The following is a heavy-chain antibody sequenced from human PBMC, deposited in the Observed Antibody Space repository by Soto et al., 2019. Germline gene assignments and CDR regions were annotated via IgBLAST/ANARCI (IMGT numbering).Heavy chain of an antibody. D-gene: IGHD5-18*01. V-gene: IGHV1-69*13. Sequence: GASVKVSCKASGGTFSSYAISWVRQAPGQGLEWMGGIIPIFGTANYAQKFQGRVTITADESTSTAYMELSSLRSEDTAVYYCARVAPDTAMTTLYYYYYGMDVWGQGTTVTVSS. CDR2: IIPIFGTA. J-gene: IGHJ6*02. CDR1: GGTFSSYA. CDR3: ARVAPDTAMTTLYYYYYGMDV.